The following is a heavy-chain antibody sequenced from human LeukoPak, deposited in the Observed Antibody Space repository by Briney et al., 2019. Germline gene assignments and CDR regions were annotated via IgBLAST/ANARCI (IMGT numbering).Heavy chain of an antibody. Sequence: PSETLSLTCAVYGGSFSGYYWSWIRQPPGKGLGWIGEINHSGSTNYNPSLKSRVTISVDTSKNQFSLKLSSVTAADTAVYYCARGRGAAFDPWGQGTLVTVSS. D-gene: IGHD3-16*01. CDR1: GGSFSGYY. CDR3: ARGRGAAFDP. V-gene: IGHV4-34*01. J-gene: IGHJ5*02. CDR2: INHSGST.